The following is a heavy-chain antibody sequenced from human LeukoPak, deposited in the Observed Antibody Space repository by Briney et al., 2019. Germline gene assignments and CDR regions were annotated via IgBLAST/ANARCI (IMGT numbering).Heavy chain of an antibody. Sequence: SETLSLTCTVSGGSIRSYYWSWIRQPPGKGLEWIGYIYYSGSTNYNPSLKSRVTISVDTSKNQFSLKLSSVTAADTAVYYCARGADSSVYFDYWGQGTLVTVSS. J-gene: IGHJ4*02. V-gene: IGHV4-59*01. CDR1: GGSIRSYY. D-gene: IGHD3-22*01. CDR3: ARGADSSVYFDY. CDR2: IYYSGST.